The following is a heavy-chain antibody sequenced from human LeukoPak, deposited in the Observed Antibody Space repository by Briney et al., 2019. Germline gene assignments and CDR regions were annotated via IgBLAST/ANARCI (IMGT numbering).Heavy chain of an antibody. CDR2: IKTKSDGGTT. CDR1: GFTFSDAW. V-gene: IGHV3-15*01. CDR3: TADMPASSRAADY. D-gene: IGHD2-15*01. J-gene: IGHJ4*02. Sequence: GGSLRLSCAASGFTFSDAWMSWVRQAPGMGLEWVGRIKTKSDGGTTDYAAPVKGRFSISRDDSKTTVSLQINSLKTEDTAVYYCTADMPASSRAADYWGQGTLVTVSS.